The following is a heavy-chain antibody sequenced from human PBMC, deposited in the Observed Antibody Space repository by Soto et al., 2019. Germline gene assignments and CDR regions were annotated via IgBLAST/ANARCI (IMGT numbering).Heavy chain of an antibody. CDR1: GGSITNGGYY. D-gene: IGHD3-22*01. J-gene: IGHJ4*02. CDR3: ASADSSGYTFEH. V-gene: IGHV4-31*03. Sequence: QVQLQESGPGLVQPSQTLSLTCTVSGGSITNGGYYWSWIRQHPGKGLEWIGYIYYSGTTYYNPSLKSRLTISLDTSRNQFSLEVNSVSAADTAVYYCASADSSGYTFEHWGQGTLVTVSS. CDR2: IYYSGTT.